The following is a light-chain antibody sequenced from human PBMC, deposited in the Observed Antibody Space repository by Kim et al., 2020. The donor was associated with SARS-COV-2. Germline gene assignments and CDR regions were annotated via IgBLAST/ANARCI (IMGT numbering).Light chain of an antibody. J-gene: IGKJ5*01. CDR1: QDISND. CDR2: GAS. V-gene: IGKV1-17*01. CDR3: QQHNSYPIT. Sequence: ASVGYEDTITCRASQDISNDLGWYQQNPGRAPKRLIYGASSLQSGVPSRFSGSGSGTEFTLTISSLQPEDFATYFCQQHNSYPITVGQGTRLEIK.